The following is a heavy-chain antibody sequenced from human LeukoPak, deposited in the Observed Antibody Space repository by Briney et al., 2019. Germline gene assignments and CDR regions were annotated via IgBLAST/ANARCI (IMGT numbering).Heavy chain of an antibody. CDR1: GITVSSNY. CDR2: IYSDGST. CDR3: ARDKSTTGDYFDY. D-gene: IGHD1-26*01. V-gene: IGHV3-66*01. Sequence: GGSLRLSCAASGITVSSNYIRWVRQAPGKGLEWVSVIYSDGSTYYADSVKGRFTISRDNSKNTVFLHMNSLRAEDTAVYYCARDKSTTGDYFDYWGQGTLVTVSS. J-gene: IGHJ4*02.